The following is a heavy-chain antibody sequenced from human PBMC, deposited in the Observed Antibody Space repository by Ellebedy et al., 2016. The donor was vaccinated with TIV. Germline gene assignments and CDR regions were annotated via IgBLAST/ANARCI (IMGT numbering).Heavy chain of an antibody. J-gene: IGHJ6*02. V-gene: IGHV1-46*01. Sequence: ASVKVSCKASGDSFTRYNMHWVRQAPGQGLEWMGIINPSGGSTTYAQKFQGRVSMTRDASTSTVYLELSSLRSEDTAVYYCARGRGSYAVGYYYGMDVWGQGTTVTVSS. CDR1: GDSFTRYN. CDR3: ARGRGSYAVGYYYGMDV. D-gene: IGHD3-10*01. CDR2: INPSGGST.